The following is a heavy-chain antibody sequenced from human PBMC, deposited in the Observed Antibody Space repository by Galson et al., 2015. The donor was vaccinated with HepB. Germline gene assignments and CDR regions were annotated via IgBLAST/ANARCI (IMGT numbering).Heavy chain of an antibody. CDR2: IGTRGDA. D-gene: IGHD6-13*01. CDR1: GVTVSSYD. Sequence: SLILACAASGVTVSSYDMHWVRQVAGEGLEWVSAIGTRGDAYYVDSVKGRFTFPRENAKNSLYLQMNSLRAGDTAVYYCTRENYHGYRSAWYGGGFGFWGQGIVVTVSS. CDR3: TRENYHGYRSAWYGGGFGF. V-gene: IGHV3-13*01. J-gene: IGHJ4*02.